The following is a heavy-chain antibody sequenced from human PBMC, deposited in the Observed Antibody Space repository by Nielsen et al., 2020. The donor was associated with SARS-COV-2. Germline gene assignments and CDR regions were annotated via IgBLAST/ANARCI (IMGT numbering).Heavy chain of an antibody. J-gene: IGHJ4*02. Sequence: SCKVSGYNFASLWIGWVRQMPGKGLEWLGIIFPHDLETVYSPSFQGQVTISAAKSSNIAYLQWSSLKATDTATYYCARLRSGNYFVDSWGQGTQVAVSS. V-gene: IGHV5-51*01. D-gene: IGHD3-9*01. CDR3: ARLRSGNYFVDS. CDR2: IFPHDLET. CDR1: GYNFASLW.